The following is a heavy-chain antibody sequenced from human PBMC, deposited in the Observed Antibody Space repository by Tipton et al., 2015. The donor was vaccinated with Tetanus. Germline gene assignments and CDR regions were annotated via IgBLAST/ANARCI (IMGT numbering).Heavy chain of an antibody. CDR3: ARGTGDY. CDR2: IYYSGGT. J-gene: IGHJ4*02. Sequence: LRLSCTVSGGSISSGGYFWNWIRQYPGKGLEWIGYIYYSGGTNYNPSLKSRVTISVDTSKNQFSLKLSSVTAADTAVYYCARGTGDYWGQGTLVTVSS. CDR1: GGSISSGGYF. V-gene: IGHV4-61*08. D-gene: IGHD1-14*01.